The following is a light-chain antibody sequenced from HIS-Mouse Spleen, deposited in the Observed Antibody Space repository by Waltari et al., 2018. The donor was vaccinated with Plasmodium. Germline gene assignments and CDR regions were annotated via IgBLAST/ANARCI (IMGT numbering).Light chain of an antibody. J-gene: IGLJ1*01. Sequence: QSALTQPASVSGSPGQSITISCTGTSSDVGGYNYVSWYQQHPGKAPKLMIYDVSNRPSWVSNRFSGSKSGNTASLTISGLQAEDEADYYCSSYTSSSTRFFGTGTKVTVL. CDR1: SSDVGGYNY. CDR2: DVS. CDR3: SSYTSSSTRF. V-gene: IGLV2-14*03.